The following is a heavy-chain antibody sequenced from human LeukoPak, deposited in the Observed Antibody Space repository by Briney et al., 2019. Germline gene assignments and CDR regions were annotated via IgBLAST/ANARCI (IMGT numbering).Heavy chain of an antibody. CDR2: ISSTSSTI. D-gene: IGHD6-19*01. CDR1: GFTFSSYS. V-gene: IGHV3-48*01. J-gene: IGHJ4*02. Sequence: QSGGSLRLSCAASGFTFSSYSMNWVRQAPGKGLEWVSYISSTSSTIYYADSVKGRFTISRDNAKNSLYLQMDSLRAEDTAVYYCARAGLQQWLSFDNWGQGTLVTVST. CDR3: ARAGLQQWLSFDN.